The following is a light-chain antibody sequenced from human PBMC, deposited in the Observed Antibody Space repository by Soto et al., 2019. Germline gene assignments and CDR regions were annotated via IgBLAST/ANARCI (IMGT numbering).Light chain of an antibody. V-gene: IGLV2-8*01. J-gene: IGLJ2*01. CDR1: SSDVGGYNY. Sequence: QSALTQPPSASGSPGQAVTISCTGTSSDVGGYNYVSWYQQHPGKAPKLMISEVSKRPSGVPDRFSGSKSGNTASLTVSGLQAEDEADYYCRSFAGNNNVVCGGGTKLTVL. CDR2: EVS. CDR3: RSFAGNNNVV.